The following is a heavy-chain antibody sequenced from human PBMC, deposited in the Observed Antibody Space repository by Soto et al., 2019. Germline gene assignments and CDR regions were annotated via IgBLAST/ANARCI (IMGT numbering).Heavy chain of an antibody. CDR1: GFTFGDYA. J-gene: IGHJ4*02. Sequence: PGGSLRLSCTASGFTFGDYAMSWFRQAPGKGLEWVGFIRSKAYGGTTEYAASVKGRFTISRDDSKSIAYLQMNSLKTEDTAVYYCTRVHYDFWSGYYTGFLGYFDYWGQGTLVTVPS. CDR2: IRSKAYGGTT. D-gene: IGHD3-3*01. CDR3: TRVHYDFWSGYYTGFLGYFDY. V-gene: IGHV3-49*03.